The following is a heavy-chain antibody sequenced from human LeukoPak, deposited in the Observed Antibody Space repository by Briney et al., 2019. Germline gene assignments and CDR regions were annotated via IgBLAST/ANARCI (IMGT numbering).Heavy chain of an antibody. D-gene: IGHD6-13*01. Sequence: GAPVKVSCQASGYSFTGNHLHWVRQAPGQRLGWKGRTNPKSGGTYYAPELQDRVTMTRDTSISTAYIELRRLRSDDTAVYYCAREGVSQGFLKAAPVLNDWGQGTLVIVSS. J-gene: IGHJ4*02. CDR1: GYSFTGNH. CDR2: TNPKSGGT. V-gene: IGHV1-2*06. CDR3: AREGVSQGFLKAAPVLND.